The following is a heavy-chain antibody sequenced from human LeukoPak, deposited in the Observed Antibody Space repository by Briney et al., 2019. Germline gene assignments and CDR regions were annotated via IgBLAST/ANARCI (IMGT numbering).Heavy chain of an antibody. CDR2: ISGSGGST. J-gene: IGHJ4*02. CDR1: GFTLSSYA. D-gene: IGHD1-26*01. Sequence: GASLRLSCAASGFTLSSYAMSWVRQAPGKGLEWVSAISGSGGSTYYADSVKGRFTISRDDSKNTLYLQMNSLRAEDTAVYYCPKGIEVGATGVQDYWGQGTLVTVSS. CDR3: PKGIEVGATGVQDY. V-gene: IGHV3-23*01.